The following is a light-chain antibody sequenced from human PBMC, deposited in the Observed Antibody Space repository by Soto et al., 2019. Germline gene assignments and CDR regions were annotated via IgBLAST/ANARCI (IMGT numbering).Light chain of an antibody. J-gene: IGKJ4*01. CDR1: QVTSRW. CDR2: AAS. V-gene: IGKV1-12*01. CDR3: QQSSSFPLT. Sequence: DIQMTKSPSSVSASVGDRVTLTWRASQVTSRWLAWYQQKPGTAPQLLIYAASNLQSGVPSRFSGSESGTEFTLTINILQPEDLATYCCQQSSSFPLTFGWGTKLEIK.